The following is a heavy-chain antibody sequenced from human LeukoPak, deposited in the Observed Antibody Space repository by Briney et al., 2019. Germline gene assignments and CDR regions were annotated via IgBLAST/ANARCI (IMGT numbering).Heavy chain of an antibody. V-gene: IGHV3-15*01. CDR3: TTGYGSTWYG. Sequence: GGSLRLSCAASGSTFSSAWMNWVRQTPGKGLEWVGHIKSKIDGGTTDYAEPVKSRFTISRDDSKNTLYLQMNSLKTEDTAVYYCTTGYGSTWYGWGQGTLVTVSS. D-gene: IGHD6-13*01. CDR1: GSTFSSAW. CDR2: IKSKIDGGTT. J-gene: IGHJ4*02.